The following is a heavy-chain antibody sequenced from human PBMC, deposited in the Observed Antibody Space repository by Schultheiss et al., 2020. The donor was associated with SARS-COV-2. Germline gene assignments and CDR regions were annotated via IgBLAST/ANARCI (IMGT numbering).Heavy chain of an antibody. Sequence: SQTLSLTCTVSGGSIRSGDSYWTWVRQSPGKGLEWIGYIHYSGTTYYNSSLKSRVTISVDTSKNQFSLRLSSVTAADTAVYYCARMRVVDKDLDYWGQGTLVTVSS. J-gene: IGHJ4*02. D-gene: IGHD3-22*01. CDR3: ARMRVVDKDLDY. CDR1: GGSIRSGDSY. V-gene: IGHV4-30-4*01. CDR2: IHYSGTT.